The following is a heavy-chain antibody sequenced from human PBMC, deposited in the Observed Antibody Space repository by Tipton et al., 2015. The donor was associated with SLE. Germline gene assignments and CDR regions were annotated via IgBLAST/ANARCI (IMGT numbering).Heavy chain of an antibody. CDR1: GFTFHDYA. D-gene: IGHD6-13*01. Sequence: SLRLSCVASGFTFHDYAMHWVRQGPGKGLEWVAGITWNSADVGCADSVKDRFTISRDNGKNSLYLQMNSLRPEDTALYFCAKDIGYIKSSGAANSWGQGTLVTVSS. V-gene: IGHV3-9*01. CDR3: AKDIGYIKSSGAANS. CDR2: ITWNSADV. J-gene: IGHJ4*02.